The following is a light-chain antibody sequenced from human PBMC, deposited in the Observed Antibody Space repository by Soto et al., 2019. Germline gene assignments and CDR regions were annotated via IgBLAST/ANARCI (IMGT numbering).Light chain of an antibody. V-gene: IGKV1-5*01. CDR2: DAS. Sequence: DIQMTQSPSTLSASVGDRVTITCRASQSISSWLAWYQHKPGKAPKLLLYDASDLESGVPLRFSGRGSETEFTLTISGLQPDDFATYYCQQYASFPRTFGQGTKV. J-gene: IGKJ1*01. CDR3: QQYASFPRT. CDR1: QSISSW.